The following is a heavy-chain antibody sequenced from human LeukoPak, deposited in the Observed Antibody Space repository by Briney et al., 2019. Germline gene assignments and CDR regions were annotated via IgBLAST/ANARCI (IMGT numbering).Heavy chain of an antibody. CDR3: ARDYYASGSYDY. CDR1: GCTFICYW. D-gene: IGHD3-10*01. J-gene: IGHJ4*02. V-gene: IGHV3-7*04. Sequence: GESLRLSCAASGCTFICYWMTWVRQALGKGLEWVANIRQDASDYYYVDSVKGRFTISRDNAKNSLYLQMNSLRAEDTAVYYCARDYYASGSYDYWGQGTLVTVSS. CDR2: IRQDASDY.